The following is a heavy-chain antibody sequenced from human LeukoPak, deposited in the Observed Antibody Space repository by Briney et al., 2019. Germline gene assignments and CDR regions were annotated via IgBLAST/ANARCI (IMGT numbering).Heavy chain of an antibody. CDR3: AKDSAVAGTHDYYCGMDV. D-gene: IGHD6-19*01. CDR2: ISYDGSNK. Sequence: GRSLRLSCAASGFTFSSYGMHWVRQAPGKGLEWVAVISYDGSNKYYADSVKGRFTISRDNSKNTLYLQMSSLRAEDTAVYYCAKDSAVAGTHDYYCGMDVWGQGTTVTVSS. CDR1: GFTFSSYG. J-gene: IGHJ6*02. V-gene: IGHV3-30*18.